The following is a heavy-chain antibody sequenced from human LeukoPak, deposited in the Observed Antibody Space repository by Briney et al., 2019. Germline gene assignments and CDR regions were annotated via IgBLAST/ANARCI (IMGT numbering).Heavy chain of an antibody. V-gene: IGHV1-69*04. CDR3: ARLYYDFSYGMDV. CDR2: IIPILGIA. J-gene: IGHJ6*02. Sequence: SVKVSCKASGGTFSSYAISWVRQAPGQGLEWMGRIIPILGIADYAQKFQGRVTITADKSTSTAYMELSSLRSEDTAVYYCARLYYDFSYGMDVWGQGTTVTVSS. CDR1: GGTFSSYA. D-gene: IGHD3-3*01.